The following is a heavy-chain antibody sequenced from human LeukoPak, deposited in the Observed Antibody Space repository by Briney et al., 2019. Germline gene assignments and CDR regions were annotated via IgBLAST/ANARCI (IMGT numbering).Heavy chain of an antibody. V-gene: IGHV4-34*01. CDR2: INHSGST. J-gene: IGHJ4*02. CDR1: GGSFSGYY. Sequence: PSETLSLTCAVYGGSFSGYYWSWIRQPPGKGLEWIGEINHSGSTNYNPSLKSRVTISVDTSKNQFSLKLSSVTAADTAVYYCARGRDYYDSSGYYLYYFDYWGQGTLVTVSS. D-gene: IGHD3-22*01. CDR3: ARGRDYYDSSGYYLYYFDY.